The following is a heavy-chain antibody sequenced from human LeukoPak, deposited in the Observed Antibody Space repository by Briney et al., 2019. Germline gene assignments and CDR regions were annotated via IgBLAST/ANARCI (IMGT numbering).Heavy chain of an antibody. J-gene: IGHJ6*02. CDR3: AKEKQQLVPYYYYGMDV. CDR2: ISYDGSNK. D-gene: IGHD6-13*01. V-gene: IGHV3-30*18. CDR1: GFTFSSYG. Sequence: GSLRLSCAASGFTFSSYGMHWVRQAPGKGLEWVAVISYDGSNKYYADSVKGRFTISRDNSKNTLYLQMNSLRAEDTAVYYCAKEKQQLVPYYYYGMDVWGQGTTVTVSS.